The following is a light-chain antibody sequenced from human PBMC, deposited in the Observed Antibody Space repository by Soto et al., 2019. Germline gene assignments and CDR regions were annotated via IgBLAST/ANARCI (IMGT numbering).Light chain of an antibody. J-gene: IGLJ2*01. CDR1: SGHSSYA. V-gene: IGLV4-69*01. Sequence: QSVLTQSPSASASLGASVNFTCTLSSGHSSYAISWHQQQPEKGPRYLMKVNSDGSHIKGDGIPDRFSGSSSGAERYLTISSLQSEDEADYYCQTWDTGIQVFGGGTKVTVL. CDR2: VNSDGSH. CDR3: QTWDTGIQV.